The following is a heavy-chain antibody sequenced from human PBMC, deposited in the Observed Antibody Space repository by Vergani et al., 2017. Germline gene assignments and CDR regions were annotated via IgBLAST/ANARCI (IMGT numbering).Heavy chain of an antibody. CDR2: IQFDGSNQ. CDR3: AKHFRGWGIDY. D-gene: IGHD3-16*01. CDR1: GFTLSNYD. J-gene: IGHJ4*02. V-gene: IGHV3-30*02. Sequence: QVQLVESGGGVVQRGGSLRLSCATSGFTLSNYDMQCIRQGPGKGLEFVAFIQFDGSNQDYADSVKGRFTLSRDFSKNTLYLQMNSLRTDDTATYYCAKHFRGWGIDYWGQGTQVIVSS.